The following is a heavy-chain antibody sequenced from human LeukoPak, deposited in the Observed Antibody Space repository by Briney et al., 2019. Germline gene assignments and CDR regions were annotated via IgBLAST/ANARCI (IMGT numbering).Heavy chain of an antibody. Sequence: ASVTVSCKASGYTFTSYDINWVRQATGQGLEWMGWMNPNSGNTGYAQKFQGRVTITRNTSISTAYMELSSLRSEDTAVYYCARWVSVTESDYWGQGTLVTVSS. CDR2: MNPNSGNT. V-gene: IGHV1-8*03. D-gene: IGHD4-17*01. J-gene: IGHJ4*02. CDR3: ARWVSVTESDY. CDR1: GYTFTSYD.